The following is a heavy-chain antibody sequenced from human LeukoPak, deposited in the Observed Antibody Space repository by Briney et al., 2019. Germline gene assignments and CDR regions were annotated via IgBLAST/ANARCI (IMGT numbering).Heavy chain of an antibody. CDR1: GGSISSYY. J-gene: IGHJ4*02. Sequence: SETLSLTFTVSGGSISSYYWSWIRQPAGKGLEWIGRIYTSGSTNYNPSLKSRVTMSVDTSKNQFSLKLSSVTAADTAVYYCAREEVWFGEFRGTGFDYWGQGTLVTVSS. D-gene: IGHD3-10*01. V-gene: IGHV4-4*07. CDR2: IYTSGST. CDR3: AREEVWFGEFRGTGFDY.